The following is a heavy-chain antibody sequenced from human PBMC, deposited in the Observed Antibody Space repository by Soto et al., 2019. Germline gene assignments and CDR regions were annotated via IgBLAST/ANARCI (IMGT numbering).Heavy chain of an antibody. CDR2: IRTKANSYAT. J-gene: IGHJ6*02. CDR1: EFTFSDSG. Sequence: GGSLRLCCAASEFTFSDSGMHWVRQASGKGLEWVGRIRTKANSYATDYAASVKGRFTISRDDSKNTTYLQMNSLKTEDTAVYYCTRNGDYVWGMDVWGQGTTVTVSS. D-gene: IGHD4-17*01. CDR3: TRNGDYVWGMDV. V-gene: IGHV3-73*01.